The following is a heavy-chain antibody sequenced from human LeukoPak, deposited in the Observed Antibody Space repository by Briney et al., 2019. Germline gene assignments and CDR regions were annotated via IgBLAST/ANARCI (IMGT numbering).Heavy chain of an antibody. Sequence: GGSLRLSCVVSGFTLCDYAMQWVRQAPGKGREGVSGNRWNSDSICYVDSVKGRFTISRDNATTSLYPQMTSLSAEATALYHSAKRGGTLHSVYDWGSFDSWGQGPLVTASS. J-gene: IGHJ4*02. D-gene: IGHD5/OR15-5a*01. CDR3: AKRGGTLHSVYDWGSFDS. V-gene: IGHV3-9*01. CDR1: GFTLCDYA. CDR2: NRWNSDSI.